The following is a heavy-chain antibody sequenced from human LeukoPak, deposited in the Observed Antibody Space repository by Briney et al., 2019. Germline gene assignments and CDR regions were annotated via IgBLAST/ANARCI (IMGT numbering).Heavy chain of an antibody. V-gene: IGHV3-33*01. CDR1: GFTFSSYG. J-gene: IGHJ4*02. D-gene: IGHD3-10*01. Sequence: GGSLRLSCAASGFTFSSYGMYWVRQAPGKGLEWVALIWYDGSNRYCADSVKGRFTISRDNSKNTLYLQMNSLRAEDTAVYYCASWRGSGSYGGYFDYGGQGPRVTVSS. CDR3: ASWRGSGSYGGYFDY. CDR2: IWYDGSNR.